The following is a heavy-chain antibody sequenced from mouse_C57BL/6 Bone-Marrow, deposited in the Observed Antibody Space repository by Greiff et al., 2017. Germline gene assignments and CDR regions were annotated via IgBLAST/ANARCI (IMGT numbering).Heavy chain of an antibody. D-gene: IGHD2-10*01. J-gene: IGHJ4*01. V-gene: IGHV1-55*01. CDR1: GYTFTSYW. CDR3: ARFLHPRYAMDD. CDR2: IYPGIGST. Sequence: QVQLQQPGAELVKPGASVKMSCKASGYTFTSYWITWVKQRPGQGLEWIGDIYPGIGSTNYNEKFKSKATLTVDTSSSTAYMQRSSLTSEDSAVYYGARFLHPRYAMDDWGQGTSVTVSS.